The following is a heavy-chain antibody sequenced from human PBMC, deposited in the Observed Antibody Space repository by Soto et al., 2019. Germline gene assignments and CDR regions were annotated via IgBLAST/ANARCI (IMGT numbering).Heavy chain of an antibody. CDR1: GGSFSKYG. CDR2: IIPMFGIG. CDR3: ARGYRENYFYAIDV. Sequence: QVQLVQSGAEVKMPGSSVRVSCKASGGSFSKYGISWVRQAPGQGLEWMGGIIPMFGIGNYAEKFLGRVTITADESTSTSHMELSSLRSEATPVYFDARGYRENYFYAIDVWGQGTTVTVSS. J-gene: IGHJ6*02. D-gene: IGHD1-26*01. V-gene: IGHV1-69*01.